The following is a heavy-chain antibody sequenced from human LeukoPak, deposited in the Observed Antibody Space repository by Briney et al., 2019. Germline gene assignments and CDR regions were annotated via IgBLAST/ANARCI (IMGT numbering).Heavy chain of an antibody. CDR3: ATIAGSSSY. Sequence: SETLSLTCTVSGGSIGSSGYYWTWIRQPPGKGLEWIGYIYYSGSTNYNPSLKSRVTISVDTSKNQFSLKLSSVTAADTAVYYCATIAGSSSYWGQGTLVTVSS. CDR2: IYYSGST. D-gene: IGHD6-6*01. J-gene: IGHJ4*02. CDR1: GGSIGSSGYY. V-gene: IGHV4-61*05.